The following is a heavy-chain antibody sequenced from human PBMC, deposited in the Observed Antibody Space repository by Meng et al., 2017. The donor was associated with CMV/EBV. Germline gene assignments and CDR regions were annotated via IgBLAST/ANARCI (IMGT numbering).Heavy chain of an antibody. CDR2: IGTAGDT. V-gene: IGHV3-13*01. CDR1: GFTFSSYD. D-gene: IGHD5/OR15-5a*01. Sequence: GASLKISCAASGFTFSSYDMHWVRQATGKGLEWVSAIGTAGDTYYPGSVKGRFTISRENAKNSLYLQMNSLRAGDTAVYYCARVNHVSPLYGMDVWGQGTTVTVSS. CDR3: ARVNHVSPLYGMDV. J-gene: IGHJ6*02.